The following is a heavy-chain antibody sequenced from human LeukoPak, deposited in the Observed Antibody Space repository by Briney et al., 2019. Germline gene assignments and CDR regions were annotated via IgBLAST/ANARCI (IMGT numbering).Heavy chain of an antibody. D-gene: IGHD1-26*01. CDR3: ARDLSGSYPHFDY. CDR1: GFTFSSFW. Sequence: GGSLRLSCTASGFTFSSFWMSWVRQAPGKGLEWVANIKQDGSERNYVDSVKGRFTISRDNAKNTLYLQMNSLRAEDTAVYYCARDLSGSYPHFDYWGQGTLVTVSS. V-gene: IGHV3-7*01. J-gene: IGHJ4*02. CDR2: IKQDGSER.